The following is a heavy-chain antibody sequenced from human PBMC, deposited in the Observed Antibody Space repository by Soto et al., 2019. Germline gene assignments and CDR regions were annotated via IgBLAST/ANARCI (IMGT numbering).Heavy chain of an antibody. J-gene: IGHJ5*02. D-gene: IGHD2-15*01. Sequence: QVQLQESGPGLVKPSQTLSLTCTVSGGSISRYEYYWSWIRLHPAKGLEWIGYMSYSGSTYYNPSLRSRATISIDTSKNQYSLNLASVTATDTAVYFCARPFYSGTSRDNWFDPWGPGTLVTVSS. V-gene: IGHV4-31*03. CDR3: ARPFYSGTSRDNWFDP. CDR1: GGSISRYEYY. CDR2: MSYSGST.